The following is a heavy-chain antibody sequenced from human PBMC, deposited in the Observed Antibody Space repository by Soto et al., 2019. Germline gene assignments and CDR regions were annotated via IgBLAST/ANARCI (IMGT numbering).Heavy chain of an antibody. CDR1: GGPISSGGYY. CDR2: IYYSGST. CDR3: ARSGIAVAGNGDWFDP. Sequence: PSETLSLTCTVSGGPISSGGYYWSWIRQHPGKGLEWIGYIYYSGSTYYNPSLKSRVTISVDTSKNQFSLKLSSVTAADTAVYYCARSGIAVAGNGDWFDPWGQGTQVTVSS. D-gene: IGHD6-19*01. J-gene: IGHJ5*02. V-gene: IGHV4-31*03.